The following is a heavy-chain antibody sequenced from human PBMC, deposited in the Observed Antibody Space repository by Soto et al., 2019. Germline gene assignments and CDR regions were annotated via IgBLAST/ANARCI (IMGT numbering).Heavy chain of an antibody. CDR1: GYVYSSYA. CDR3: VRRMFAGIRCLYYDFDY. J-gene: IGHJ4*02. D-gene: IGHD3-16*01. V-gene: IGHV1-69*06. Sequence: SVKVSCKTSGYVYSSYAISWVRQAPGQGLEWMGWIIPIISAANYAQKFQGRVTITSDTSTTTAYMELRSLRSDDTAVYFCVRRMFAGIRCLYYDFDYWGQGTPVTVSS. CDR2: IIPIISAA.